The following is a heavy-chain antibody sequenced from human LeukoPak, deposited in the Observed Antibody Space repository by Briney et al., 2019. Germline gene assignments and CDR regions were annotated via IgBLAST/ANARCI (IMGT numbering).Heavy chain of an antibody. CDR3: ARRDSSSWYYYFDY. D-gene: IGHD6-13*01. Sequence: GESLKISCQGSGYSFGNYWVAWVRQVPGKGLEWMGIIYPGDSDTRYSPSFEGQVTISADKSNSTAYLQWSSLKASDIAIYYCARRDSSSWYYYFDYWGQGTMVTVSS. V-gene: IGHV5-51*01. J-gene: IGHJ4*03. CDR1: GYSFGNYW. CDR2: IYPGDSDT.